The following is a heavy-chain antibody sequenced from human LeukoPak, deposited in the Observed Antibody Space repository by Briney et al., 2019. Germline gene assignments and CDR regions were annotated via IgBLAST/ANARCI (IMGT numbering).Heavy chain of an antibody. J-gene: IGHJ4*02. CDR2: IYYSGST. V-gene: IGHV4-59*08. CDR1: GGSTSSYY. CDR3: ARHVYGYGLDS. D-gene: IGHD5-18*01. Sequence: PSETLSLTFTVSGGSTSSYYWSWIRQPPGKGLECIGYIYYSGSTNYNPSLKSRVTISVDTSKNQFSLKLSSVTAADTAVYYCARHVYGYGLDSWGQGTLVTVSS.